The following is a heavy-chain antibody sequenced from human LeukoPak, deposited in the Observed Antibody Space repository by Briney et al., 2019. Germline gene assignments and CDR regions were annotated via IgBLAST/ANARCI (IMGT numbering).Heavy chain of an antibody. CDR2: IYYSGST. V-gene: IGHV4-61*08. CDR1: GGSISSGGYY. Sequence: SETLSLTCTVSGGSISSGGYYWSWIRQPPGKGLEWLGYIYYSGSTNYNPSLKSRVTISVDMSKNQFSLKLSSVTAADTAVYYGARAPFEGSGWYIYYFDYWGQGTLVTVSS. CDR3: ARAPFEGSGWYIYYFDY. D-gene: IGHD6-19*01. J-gene: IGHJ4*02.